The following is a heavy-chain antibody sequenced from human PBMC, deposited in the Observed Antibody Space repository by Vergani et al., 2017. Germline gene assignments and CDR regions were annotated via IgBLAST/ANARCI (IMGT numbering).Heavy chain of an antibody. CDR3: ARGAMWWRRQIDS. CDR2: IYDSGDT. Sequence: QVQLQESGPGLVKPPGTLSLTCSVSGDSMNTYYWTWIRQPPGKGLEWIGYIYDSGDTKYNPSLKSRVTMSLDTSKNQFSLNLYSVTAADTAVYYCARGAMWWRRQIDSWGQGTLVTVSS. D-gene: IGHD2-21*01. J-gene: IGHJ4*02. V-gene: IGHV4-59*01. CDR1: GDSMNTYY.